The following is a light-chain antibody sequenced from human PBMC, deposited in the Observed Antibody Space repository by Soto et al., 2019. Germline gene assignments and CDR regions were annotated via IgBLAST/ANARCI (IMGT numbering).Light chain of an antibody. V-gene: IGKV3-20*01. CDR1: QSVSSPY. CDR3: QQYGSSPWT. J-gene: IGKJ1*01. Sequence: EIVLTQSPGTLSLSPGEPATLSCRASQSVSSPYLAWYQQKPGQAPRLLMFGSSTRATGIPDRFSGSGPGTEFILTISRLEPEDFAVYYCQQYGSSPWTFGQGTKVDIK. CDR2: GSS.